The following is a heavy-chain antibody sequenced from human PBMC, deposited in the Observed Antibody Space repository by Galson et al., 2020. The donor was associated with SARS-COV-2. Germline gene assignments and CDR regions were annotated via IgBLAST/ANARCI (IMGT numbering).Heavy chain of an antibody. V-gene: IGHV1-2*02. CDR3: ARDGGYFDYYYGMDV. CDR1: GYTFIAYY. D-gene: IGHD1-26*01. Sequence: ASVKVSCKASGYTFIAYYIHWVRQAPGQGLEWMGWINPNTGVKNYARKFQGRVTMTRDTSLTTAYMELSRLRSDDTAAYYCARDGGYFDYYYGMDVWGQGTTVTVSS. CDR2: INPNTGVK. J-gene: IGHJ6*02.